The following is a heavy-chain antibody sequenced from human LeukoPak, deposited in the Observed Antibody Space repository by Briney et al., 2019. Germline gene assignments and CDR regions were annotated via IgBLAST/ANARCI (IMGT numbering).Heavy chain of an antibody. CDR1: GYTFTDYY. CDR3: ARVAHNYDLLTGYYPYLDYFDF. J-gene: IGHJ4*02. Sequence: ASVKVSCKASGYTFTDYYMHWVRQAPGQGLEWMGWINPNSGGTYYAQKFQGRVTITRDTDISTAYMELSRLRSDDTAVFYCARVAHNYDLLTGYYPYLDYFDFWGQGTLVTVSS. D-gene: IGHD3-9*01. V-gene: IGHV1-2*02. CDR2: INPNSGGT.